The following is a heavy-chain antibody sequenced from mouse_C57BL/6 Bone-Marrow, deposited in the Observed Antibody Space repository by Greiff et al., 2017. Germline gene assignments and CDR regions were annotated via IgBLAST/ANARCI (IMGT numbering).Heavy chain of an antibody. CDR2: IYPRSGNT. CDR1: GYTFTSYG. Sequence: VQLQQSGAELARPGASVKLSCKASGYTFTSYGISWVKQRTGQGLEWIGEIYPRSGNTYYNEKFKGTATLTADKSSSTAYMELRSLTSEDSAVYSCARSWYYGSSYDWYFDVWGTGTTVTVSS. J-gene: IGHJ1*03. D-gene: IGHD1-1*01. V-gene: IGHV1-81*01. CDR3: ARSWYYGSSYDWYFDV.